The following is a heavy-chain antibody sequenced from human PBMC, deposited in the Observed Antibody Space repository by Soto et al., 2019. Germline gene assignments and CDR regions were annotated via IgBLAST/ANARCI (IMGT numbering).Heavy chain of an antibody. CDR3: ARDLDGYCSVTSGHGIDV. Sequence: VHLQESGPGLVKPSGTVSLTCVVAGGSIRSTNWWAWVRQTPGRGPEWIGGVYHNGTSNYNPSLKGRATISVDRSKDQVSRRRDSVIDAGTAVYYCARDLDGYCSVTSGHGIDVWGQATAVTVS. V-gene: IGHV4-4*02. D-gene: IGHD2-15*01. CDR2: VYHNGTS. CDR1: GGSIRSTNW. J-gene: IGHJ6*02.